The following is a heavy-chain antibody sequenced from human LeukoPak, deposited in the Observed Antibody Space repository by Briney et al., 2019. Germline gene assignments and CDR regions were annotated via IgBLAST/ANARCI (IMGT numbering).Heavy chain of an antibody. V-gene: IGHV3-53*01. J-gene: IGHJ4*02. CDR2: IYSGGST. CDR3: ANWKSGSATYFDD. CDR1: GFTVSSNY. D-gene: IGHD3-10*01. Sequence: SGGSLRLSCAASGFTVSSNYMSWVRQAPGKGLEWVSVIYSGGSTYYADSVKGRFTISRDNSKNTLYLQMNSLRAEDTAVYYCANWKSGSATYFDDWGQGTLVTVSS.